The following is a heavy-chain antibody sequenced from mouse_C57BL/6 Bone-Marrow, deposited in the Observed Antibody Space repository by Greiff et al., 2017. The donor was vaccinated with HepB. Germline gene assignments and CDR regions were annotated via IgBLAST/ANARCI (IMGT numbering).Heavy chain of an antibody. J-gene: IGHJ4*01. CDR3: ARGRGDDYAMDY. CDR2: INYDGSST. Sequence: EVQVVESEGGLVQPGSSMKLSCTASGFTFSDYYMAWVRQVPEKGLEWVANINYDGSSTYYLDSLKSRFIISRDNAKNILYLQMSSLKSEDTAMYYCARGRGDDYAMDYWGQGTSVTVSS. V-gene: IGHV5-16*02. CDR1: GFTFSDYY.